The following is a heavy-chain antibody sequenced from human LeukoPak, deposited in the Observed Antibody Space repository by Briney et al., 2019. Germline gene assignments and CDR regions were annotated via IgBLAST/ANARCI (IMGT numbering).Heavy chain of an antibody. D-gene: IGHD4-17*01. Sequence: ASVKVSCKASGGTFSSYAISWVRQAPGQGLEWMGGIIPIFGTVNYAQKFQGRVTITADESTSTAYMELSSLRSEDTAVYYCARGHSTERTQYFFDFWGQGTLVTVSS. V-gene: IGHV1-69*13. CDR2: IIPIFGTV. CDR1: GGTFSSYA. J-gene: IGHJ4*02. CDR3: ARGHSTERTQYFFDF.